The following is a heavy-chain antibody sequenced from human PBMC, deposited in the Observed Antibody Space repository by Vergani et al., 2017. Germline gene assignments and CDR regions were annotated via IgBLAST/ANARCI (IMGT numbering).Heavy chain of an antibody. D-gene: IGHD1-26*01. V-gene: IGHV4-59*01. CDR3: AREGGIYHFEY. CDR1: GGSISSYY. Sequence: QVQLQESGPGLVKPSETLSLTCTVSGGSISSYYWSWIRQPPGKGLEWIGYIYYSGSTNYNPSLKSRVTISVDTSKNQFSLKLSSVTAADTAVYYCAREGGIYHFEYWGQGTLVTVSS. J-gene: IGHJ4*02. CDR2: IYYSGST.